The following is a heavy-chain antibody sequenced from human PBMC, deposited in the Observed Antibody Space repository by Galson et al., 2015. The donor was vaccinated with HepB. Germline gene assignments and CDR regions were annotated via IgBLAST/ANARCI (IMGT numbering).Heavy chain of an antibody. J-gene: IGHJ5*02. CDR3: ARHGGEILHFGDPFDP. V-gene: IGHV5-51*01. CDR1: GYRFTNYW. Sequence: QSGAEVKKPGESLKISCKGSGYRFTNYWIVWVRQMPGKGLEWMGMIYPGDSDTRYSPSFQGQVTISADKSISTAHLQWSSLKASDTAIYYCARHGGEILHFGDPFDPWGQGTLVTVSS. CDR2: IYPGDSDT. D-gene: IGHD3-10*01.